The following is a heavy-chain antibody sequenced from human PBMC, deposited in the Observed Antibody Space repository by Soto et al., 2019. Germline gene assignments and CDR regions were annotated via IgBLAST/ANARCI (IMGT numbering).Heavy chain of an antibody. V-gene: IGHV3-30*18. J-gene: IGHJ4*02. D-gene: IGHD6-19*01. CDR1: GFTFSSYG. CDR2: ISYDGSNK. Sequence: QVQLVESGGGVVQPGRSLRLSCAASGFTFSSYGMHWVRQAPGKGLEWVAVISYDGSNKYYADSVKGRFTISRDNSKNTLYLQMNSMRAEDTAVYYCEKSSLGGWYVNYWGQGPLVTVSS. CDR3: EKSSLGGWYVNY.